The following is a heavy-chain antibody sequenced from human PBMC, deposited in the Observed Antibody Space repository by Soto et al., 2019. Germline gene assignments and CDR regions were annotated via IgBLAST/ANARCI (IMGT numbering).Heavy chain of an antibody. J-gene: IGHJ4*02. CDR3: ARDTYSMGSYFDY. CDR1: GGSFSGYY. D-gene: IGHD3-10*01. V-gene: IGHV4-34*01. Sequence: PSETLSLTCAVYGGSFSGYYWSWIRQPPGKGLEWIGEINHSGSTNYNPSLKSRVTISVDTSKNQFSLKLSSVTAADTAVYYCARDTYSMGSYFDYWGQGTPVTVSS. CDR2: INHSGST.